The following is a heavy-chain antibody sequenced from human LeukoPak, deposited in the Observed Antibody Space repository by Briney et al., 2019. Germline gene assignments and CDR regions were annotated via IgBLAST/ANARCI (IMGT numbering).Heavy chain of an antibody. V-gene: IGHV1-8*01. D-gene: IGHD6-13*01. Sequence: ASVKVSCKASGYTFTSYDINWVRQATGQGLEWMGWMNPNSGNTGYAQKFQGRVTMTRNTSISTAYMELSSLRSEDTAVYYCARADSGYSSSWYVPSYYYYYYMDVWGKGTTVTISS. J-gene: IGHJ6*03. CDR1: GYTFTSYD. CDR2: MNPNSGNT. CDR3: ARADSGYSSSWYVPSYYYYYYMDV.